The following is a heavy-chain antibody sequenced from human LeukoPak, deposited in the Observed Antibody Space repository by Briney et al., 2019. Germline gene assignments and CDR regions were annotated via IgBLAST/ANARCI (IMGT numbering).Heavy chain of an antibody. CDR3: ARKIAPGGTGLGCLDA. Sequence: ASVKVSCKASGDRFNRFGISWVRQVPGQGLEWMGWISGYNDHTKYSKNLLGRVTLTTDTSSSTAYMELRSLRSDDAAVYYRARKIAPGGTGLGCLDAWGQGTLVLLSS. CDR1: GDRFNRFG. D-gene: IGHD1-26*01. J-gene: IGHJ5*02. V-gene: IGHV1-18*01. CDR2: ISGYNDHT.